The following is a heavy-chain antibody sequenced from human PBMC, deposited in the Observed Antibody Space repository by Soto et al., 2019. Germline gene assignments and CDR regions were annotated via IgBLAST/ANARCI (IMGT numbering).Heavy chain of an antibody. CDR2: IYYSVST. V-gene: IGHV4-39*01. Sequence: SETLSLTCTVSVVSISSIIYYWCCIRQPPGKWLDWIVSIYYSVSTYYNPSLKIRVTISVDTSKNQFSLKLSSVTAADTAVYYRARHHLGTGTDRRIVVVKADTRGGWLDQWGQRTLVSVSS. CDR3: ARHHLGTGTDRRIVVVKADTRGGWLDQ. J-gene: IGHJ5*02. CDR1: VVSISSIIYY. D-gene: IGHD2-15*01.